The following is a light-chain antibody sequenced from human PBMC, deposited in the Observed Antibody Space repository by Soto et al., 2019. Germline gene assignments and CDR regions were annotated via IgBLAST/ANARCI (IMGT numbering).Light chain of an antibody. Sequence: EIVLTQSPGTLSLSPGERATLSCRASQSVSSSYLAWYQQKPGQAPRLLIYGASSRATGIPDRFSGSGSGRDFTLTISRLEPEDFAVYYCQQYGSAPLWTFGQGTKVEIK. V-gene: IGKV3-20*01. CDR1: QSVSSSY. J-gene: IGKJ1*01. CDR3: QQYGSAPLWT. CDR2: GAS.